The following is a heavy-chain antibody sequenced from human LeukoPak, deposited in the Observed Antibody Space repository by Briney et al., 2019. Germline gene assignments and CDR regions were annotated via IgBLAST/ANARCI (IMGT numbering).Heavy chain of an antibody. J-gene: IGHJ3*02. CDR3: ARPYSSTWKAFDI. V-gene: IGHV5-51*01. D-gene: IGHD6-6*01. CDR2: IYPGDSNT. Sequence: RGESLKISCKGSGYSFTNYWIGWVRQMPGRGLEWMGIIYPGDSNTRYSPSFEGQVTISADKSITTAYLQWSSLKASDTAMYYCARPYSSTWKAFDIWGQGTVVTVSS. CDR1: GYSFTNYW.